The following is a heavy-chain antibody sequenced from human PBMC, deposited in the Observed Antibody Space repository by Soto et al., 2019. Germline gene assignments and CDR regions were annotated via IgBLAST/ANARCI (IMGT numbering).Heavy chain of an antibody. CDR1: GFTFSSYA. V-gene: IGHV3-23*01. CDR3: AKVLTGYYYYFEY. J-gene: IGHJ4*02. CDR2: VGGSGEYT. Sequence: GGSLRLSCAASGFTFSSYAMIWVRQAPGEGLEWVSGVGGSGEYTYYADSVKGRFTISRDNSKNTVYLQISSLRAEDTAVYYCAKVLTGYYYYFEYWGQGTLVTVSS. D-gene: IGHD3-9*01.